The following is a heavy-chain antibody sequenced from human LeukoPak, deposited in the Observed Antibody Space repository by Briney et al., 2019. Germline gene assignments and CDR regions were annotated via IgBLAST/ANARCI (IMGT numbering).Heavy chain of an antibody. J-gene: IGHJ6*03. V-gene: IGHV3-30*02. Sequence: PGGSLRLSCAASGFTFSSYGMHWVRQAPGKGLEWVAFIRYDGSNKYYADSVKGRFTISRDNSKNTLYLQMNSLRAEDTAVYYCAKVSYSGSYLYYYYYYMDVWGKGTTVTVSS. CDR3: AKVSYSGSYLYYYYYYMDV. D-gene: IGHD1-26*01. CDR2: IRYDGSNK. CDR1: GFTFSSYG.